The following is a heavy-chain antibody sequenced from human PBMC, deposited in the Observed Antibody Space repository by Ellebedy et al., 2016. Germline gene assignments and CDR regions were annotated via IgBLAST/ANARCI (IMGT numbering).Heavy chain of an antibody. D-gene: IGHD1-14*01. CDR2: INAGNGDT. J-gene: IGHJ4*02. V-gene: IGHV1-3*01. Sequence: ASVKVSCKASGYTFTSYAMHWVRQAPGQRLEWMGRINAGNGDTKYSQKFQGRVTITRDTSASTAYMELSSLRSEDTAVYYCARERVTGYFDDWGQGTLVTVSS. CDR3: ARERVTGYFDD. CDR1: GYTFTSYA.